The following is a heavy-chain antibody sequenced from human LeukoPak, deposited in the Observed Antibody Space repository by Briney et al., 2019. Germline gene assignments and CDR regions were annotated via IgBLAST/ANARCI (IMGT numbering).Heavy chain of an antibody. CDR1: EYSFTTHW. V-gene: IGHV5-51*01. CDR2: IFPGDSDT. CDR3: ATSESQTRFDY. Sequence: GESLKISCKGSEYSFTTHWIGWVRQMPRKGLDWMGIIFPGDSDTTYSPSFQGQVTISADKSTSTAYLQWNSLKASDTAIYYCATSESQTRFDYWGQGTLVTVSS. J-gene: IGHJ4*02. D-gene: IGHD1/OR15-1a*01.